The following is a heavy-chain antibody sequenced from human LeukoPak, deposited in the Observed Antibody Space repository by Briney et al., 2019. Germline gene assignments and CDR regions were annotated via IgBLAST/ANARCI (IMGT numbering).Heavy chain of an antibody. D-gene: IGHD1-26*01. CDR1: GYTFTGYY. J-gene: IGHJ5*02. CDR2: VNANNGDT. V-gene: IGHV1-2*06. Sequence: ASVKVSCKASGYTFTGYYIHWVRQAPGQGLEWMGRVNANNGDTKYAQKFQGRVTMTRDTSIITAYMELASLRSDDTAVFYCAREVGYSSSYYGRFDPWGQGTLVIVSS. CDR3: AREVGYSSSYYGRFDP.